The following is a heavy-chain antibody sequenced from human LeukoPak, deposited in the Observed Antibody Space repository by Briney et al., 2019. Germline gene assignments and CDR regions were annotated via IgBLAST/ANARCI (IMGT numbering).Heavy chain of an antibody. CDR2: ISSSGTTK. Sequence: GGSLRLSCAASGFTFSSYEMNWVRQTPGKGLEWLSYISSSGTTKYYADSVKGRFTISRDNAKNSLFLQMNSLRAEDTALYYCAREPPYYDILTGYFNLWGQGTLVTVSS. V-gene: IGHV3-48*03. CDR1: GFTFSSYE. CDR3: AREPPYYDILTGYFNL. D-gene: IGHD3-9*01. J-gene: IGHJ4*02.